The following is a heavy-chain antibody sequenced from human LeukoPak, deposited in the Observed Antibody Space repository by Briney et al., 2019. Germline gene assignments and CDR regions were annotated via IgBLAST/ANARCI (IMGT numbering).Heavy chain of an antibody. CDR3: AREDTYALGVGN. V-gene: IGHV4-38-2*02. D-gene: IGHD2-8*01. Sequence: SETLSLSCAVSGYSMSSGYYWGWIRQPPGKGLEWIGSSHHSGTTFYNPSLKSRVTISLDTSKNQFSLRLSSVTAEDTAVYYCAREDTYALGVGNWGQGTLVTVSS. CDR1: GYSMSSGYY. CDR2: SHHSGTT. J-gene: IGHJ4*02.